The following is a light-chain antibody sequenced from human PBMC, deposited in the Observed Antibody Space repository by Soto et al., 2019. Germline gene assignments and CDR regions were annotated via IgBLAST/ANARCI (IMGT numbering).Light chain of an antibody. V-gene: IGLV2-14*03. Sequence: QSALTQPASVSGSPGQSITLSCTGTSSDIGAYNYVSWYQQHPGKAPKLMIYDVSNRPSGVSNRFSGSKSGNTASLTISGLQAEDEGDYYCRSYTSSSTVVFGGGTKLTVL. CDR1: SSDIGAYNY. J-gene: IGLJ2*01. CDR2: DVS. CDR3: RSYTSSSTVV.